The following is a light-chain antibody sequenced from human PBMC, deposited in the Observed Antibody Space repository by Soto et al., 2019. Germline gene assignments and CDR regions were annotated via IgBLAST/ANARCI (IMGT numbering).Light chain of an antibody. V-gene: IGLV2-14*01. Sequence: QSVLTQPASVSGSPGQSIAIACTGTSSDVGAYDYVSWYQQHPGKAPKLMIYDVSNRPSGVSNRFSGSKSGNTASLTISGLQAEDEADYYCSSYTISSTPLYVSGTGTKVTVL. J-gene: IGLJ1*01. CDR2: DVS. CDR1: SSDVGAYDY. CDR3: SSYTISSTPLYV.